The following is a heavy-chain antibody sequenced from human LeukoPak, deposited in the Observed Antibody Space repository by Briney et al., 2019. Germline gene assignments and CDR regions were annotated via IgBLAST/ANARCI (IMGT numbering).Heavy chain of an antibody. D-gene: IGHD3-10*01. J-gene: IGHJ6*02. CDR3: ARDITMVRGVIGYYYYYGMDV. Sequence: GGSLRLSCAASGFTFSSYSMNWVRQAPGKGLEWVSSISSSSNYIYYADSVKGRFTISRDNAKNSLYLQMNSLRAEDTAVYYCARDITMVRGVIGYYYYYGMDVWGQGTTVTVSS. CDR2: ISSSSNYI. CDR1: GFTFSSYS. V-gene: IGHV3-21*01.